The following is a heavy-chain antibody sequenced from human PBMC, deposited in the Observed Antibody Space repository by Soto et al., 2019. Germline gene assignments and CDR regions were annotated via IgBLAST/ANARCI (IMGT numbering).Heavy chain of an antibody. D-gene: IGHD3-10*01. CDR3: AKDTTHVYGAVGQLDI. CDR1: GFSFSGYG. Sequence: GGSLILSCVAPGFSFSGYGMHWVRQAPGQGLEGVALLSYDGRKELYADSVKGRFAISRDNSKNTLFLHMSSLRPDVTAVYFCAKDTTHVYGAVGQLDIWGEG. V-gene: IGHV3-30*18. J-gene: IGHJ4*02. CDR2: LSYDGRKE.